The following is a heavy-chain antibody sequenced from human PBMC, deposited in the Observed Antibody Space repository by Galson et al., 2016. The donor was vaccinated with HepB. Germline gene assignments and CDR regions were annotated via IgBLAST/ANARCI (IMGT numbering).Heavy chain of an antibody. CDR1: GFTFSSYS. D-gene: IGHD4-17*01. V-gene: IGHV3-21*01. Sequence: SLRLSCAASGFTFSSYSMNWVRQAPGKGLEWVSSISSSSSYIYYADSVKGRFTISRDNAKNSLYLQMNSLRAEDTAVYYCARDFGDYFTPWYYYFGMYVWGQGTTDTVSS. CDR3: ARDFGDYFTPWYYYFGMYV. J-gene: IGHJ6*02. CDR2: ISSSSSYI.